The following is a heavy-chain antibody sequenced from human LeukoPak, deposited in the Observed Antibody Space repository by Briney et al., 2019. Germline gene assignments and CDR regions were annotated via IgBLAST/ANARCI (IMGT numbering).Heavy chain of an antibody. CDR3: AKDCEPLKRLAVAYFDY. J-gene: IGHJ4*02. CDR2: ISGSGGST. CDR1: GFTFSSYA. V-gene: IGHV3-23*01. Sequence: PGGSLRLSCAASGFTFSSYAMSWVRQAPGKGLEWVSAISGSGGSTYYADSVKGRFTISRDNSKNTLYLQMNSLRAEDTAVYYCAKDCEPLKRLAVAYFDYWGQGTLVTVSS. D-gene: IGHD6-19*01.